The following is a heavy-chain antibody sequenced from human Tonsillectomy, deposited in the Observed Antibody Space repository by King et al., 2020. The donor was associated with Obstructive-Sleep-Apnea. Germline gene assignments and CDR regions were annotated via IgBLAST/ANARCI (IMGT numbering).Heavy chain of an antibody. V-gene: IGHV1-18*01. CDR2: ISAYNGNT. CDR1: GYTFSNYG. D-gene: IGHD3-10*01. CDR3: ARDQEYYGPGSYSYLDL. Sequence: VQLVESGAEVKKPGASVKVSCKASGYTFSNYGISWVRQAPGQGLEWMGWISAYNGNTNYAQKLQGRGTMTTDTSTSTAYMELRSLRSDDTAVYYCARDQEYYGPGSYSYLDLWGQGTLVTVSS. J-gene: IGHJ5*02.